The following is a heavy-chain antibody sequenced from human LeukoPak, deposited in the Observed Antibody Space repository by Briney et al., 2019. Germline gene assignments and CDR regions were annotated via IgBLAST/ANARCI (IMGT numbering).Heavy chain of an antibody. Sequence: SETLSLTCAVYGGSFSGYYWSWIRQPPGKGLEWIGEINHSGSTSYNPSLKSRVTISVDTSKNQFSLKLSSVTAADTAVYYCARVRRTGYLPFDYWGQGTLVTVSS. V-gene: IGHV4-34*01. CDR2: INHSGST. J-gene: IGHJ4*02. D-gene: IGHD3/OR15-3a*01. CDR3: ARVRRTGYLPFDY. CDR1: GGSFSGYY.